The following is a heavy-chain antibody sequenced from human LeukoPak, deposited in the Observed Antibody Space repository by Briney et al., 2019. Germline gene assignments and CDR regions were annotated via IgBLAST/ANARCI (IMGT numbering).Heavy chain of an antibody. J-gene: IGHJ4*02. CDR1: GGSFSGYY. Sequence: SETLSLTCAVYGGSFSGYYWSWIRQPPGKGLEWIGEINHSGSTNYNPSLKGRVTISVDTSKNQFSLKLSSVTAADTAVYYCARGSQEDIVVVPAAMGYYFDYWGQGTLVTVSS. CDR3: ARGSQEDIVVVPAAMGYYFDY. D-gene: IGHD2-2*01. V-gene: IGHV4-34*01. CDR2: INHSGST.